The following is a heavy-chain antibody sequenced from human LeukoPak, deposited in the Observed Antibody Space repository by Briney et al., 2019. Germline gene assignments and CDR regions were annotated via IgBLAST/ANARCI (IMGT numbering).Heavy chain of an antibody. CDR2: IYYSGST. Sequence: SETLSLTCTSSGGSISSYYWSWIRQPPGKGLEWIGYIYYSGSTNYNPSLKSRVTISVDTSKNQFSLKLSSVTAADTAVYYCARSTRYYFDYWGQGTLVTVSS. D-gene: IGHD2-2*01. CDR1: GGSISSYY. V-gene: IGHV4-59*01. J-gene: IGHJ4*02. CDR3: ARSTRYYFDY.